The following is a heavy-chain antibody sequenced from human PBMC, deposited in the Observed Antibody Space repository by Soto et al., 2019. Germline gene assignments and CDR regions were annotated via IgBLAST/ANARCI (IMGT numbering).Heavy chain of an antibody. Sequence: SETLSLTCTVSGGSISSYYWSWIRQPAGKGLEWIGRIYTSGSTNYNPSLKSRVTMSVDTSKNQFSLKLSSVTAADTAVYYCARDRPIIPVVTMVRGETLYYYYGMDVWGQGTTVTVSS. CDR2: IYTSGST. J-gene: IGHJ6*02. D-gene: IGHD3-10*01. CDR3: ARDRPIIPVVTMVRGETLYYYYGMDV. CDR1: GGSISSYY. V-gene: IGHV4-4*07.